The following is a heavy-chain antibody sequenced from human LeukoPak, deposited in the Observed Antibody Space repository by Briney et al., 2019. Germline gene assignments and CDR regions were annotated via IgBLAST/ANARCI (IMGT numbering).Heavy chain of an antibody. D-gene: IGHD1-7*01. CDR3: ARAPSITGTTPPGY. J-gene: IGHJ4*02. Sequence: ASVKVSCKASVYTFTVYYMHWVRHAPGQGVERMGWIYPNSGGTNYAQKFQGRVTMTTDTSIGTAYMELSSLRSEDTAVYYCARAPSITGTTPPGYWGQGTLVTVSS. V-gene: IGHV1-2*02. CDR1: VYTFTVYY. CDR2: IYPNSGGT.